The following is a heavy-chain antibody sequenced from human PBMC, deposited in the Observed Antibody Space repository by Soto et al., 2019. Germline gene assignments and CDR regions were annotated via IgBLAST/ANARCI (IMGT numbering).Heavy chain of an antibody. CDR2: IKSKTDGGTT. Sequence: EVQLVESGGGLVKPGGSVRLSCEASGFTFSNAWMSWVRQAPGKGLEWVGRIKSKTDGGTTDYAAHVKGRFTISRDASKNTLYLQMHSLKTEDTAVYYCTTVSFYDFWSGYPWSYWGQGTMVTVSS. D-gene: IGHD3-3*01. CDR1: GFTFSNAW. V-gene: IGHV3-15*01. CDR3: TTVSFYDFWSGYPWSY. J-gene: IGHJ4*02.